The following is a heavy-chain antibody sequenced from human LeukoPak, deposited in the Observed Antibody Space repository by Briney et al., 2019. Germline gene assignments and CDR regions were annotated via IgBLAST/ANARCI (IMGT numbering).Heavy chain of an antibody. Sequence: SETLSLTCTVSGGPISSGDYYWSWIRQPPGKGLEWIGYIYYSGSTYYNPSLKSRVTISVDTSKNQFSLKLSSVTAADTAVYYCARFAIGSTMYNWFDPWGQGTLVTVSS. V-gene: IGHV4-30-4*01. CDR3: ARFAIGSTMYNWFDP. CDR2: IYYSGST. J-gene: IGHJ5*02. CDR1: GGPISSGDYY. D-gene: IGHD2-2*01.